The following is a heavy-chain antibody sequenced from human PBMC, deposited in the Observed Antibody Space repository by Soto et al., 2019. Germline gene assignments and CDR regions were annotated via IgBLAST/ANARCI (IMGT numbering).Heavy chain of an antibody. V-gene: IGHV1-2*04. D-gene: IGHD2-2*01. J-gene: IGHJ4*02. CDR2: INPNSGGT. Sequence: GQGLEWMGWINPNSGGTNYAQKFQGWVTMTRDTSISTAYMELSRLRSDDTAVYYCARDMHPTGSTGPDYSGQRTL. CDR3: ARDMHPTGSTGPDY.